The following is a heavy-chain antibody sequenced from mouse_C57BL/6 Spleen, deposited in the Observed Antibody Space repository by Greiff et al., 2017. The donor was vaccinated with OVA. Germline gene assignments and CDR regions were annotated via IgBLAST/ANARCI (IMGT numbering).Heavy chain of an antibody. V-gene: IGHV5-17*01. J-gene: IGHJ4*01. CDR2: ISSGSSTI. CDR3: ARNGYFAMGY. CDR1: GFTFSDYG. Sequence: EVQLVESGGGLVKPGGSLKLSCAASGFTFSDYGMHWVRQAPEKGLEWVAYISSGSSTIYYADTVKGRFTITRDNAKNPLFLQMTSLKSEYTAMYYCARNGYFAMGYWGQGTSVTVSS.